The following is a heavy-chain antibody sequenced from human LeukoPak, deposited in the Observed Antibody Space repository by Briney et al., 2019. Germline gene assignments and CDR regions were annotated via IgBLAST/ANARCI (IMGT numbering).Heavy chain of an antibody. CDR3: ARSHSIWTSFDY. V-gene: IGHV4-34*01. J-gene: IGHJ4*02. CDR1: GGSFSGYY. CDR2: INHSGST. D-gene: IGHD3/OR15-3a*01. Sequence: SETLSLTCAVYGGSFSGYYWSWIRQPPGKGLEWIGEINHSGSTNYNPSLKSRVAISVDTSKNQFSLKLSSVTAADTAVYYCARSHSIWTSFDYWGQGTLVTVSS.